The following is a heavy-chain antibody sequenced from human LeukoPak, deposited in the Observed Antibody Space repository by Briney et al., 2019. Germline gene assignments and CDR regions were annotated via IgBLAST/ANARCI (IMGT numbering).Heavy chain of an antibody. Sequence: GGSLRLSCAASEFTFISYWMSWVRQAPGKGLEWVANIKQDGGQIYYLESVKGRFTVSRDNAKNSLYLQMNSLRAEDTAVYYCARLGARQMLEYWGQGTLVTVSS. J-gene: IGHJ4*02. D-gene: IGHD4-17*01. CDR1: EFTFISYW. V-gene: IGHV3-7*01. CDR2: IKQDGGQI. CDR3: ARLGARQMLEY.